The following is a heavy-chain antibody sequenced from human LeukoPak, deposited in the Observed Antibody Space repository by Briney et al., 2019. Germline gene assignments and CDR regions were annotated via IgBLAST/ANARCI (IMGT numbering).Heavy chain of an antibody. CDR1: GFTFSSYS. V-gene: IGHV3-21*01. CDR2: ISSSSSYI. Sequence: GGSLRLSCAASGFTFSSYSMNWVRQAPGKGLEWVSSISSSSSYIYYADPVKGRFTISRDNAKNSLYLQMNSLRAEDTAVYYCAREGSGDGMDVWGQGTTVTVSS. D-gene: IGHD6-19*01. J-gene: IGHJ6*02. CDR3: AREGSGDGMDV.